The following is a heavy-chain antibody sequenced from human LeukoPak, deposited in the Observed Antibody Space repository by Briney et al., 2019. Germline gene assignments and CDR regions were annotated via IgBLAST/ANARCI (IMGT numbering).Heavy chain of an antibody. D-gene: IGHD6-13*01. CDR2: ISGGGGST. J-gene: IGHJ4*02. CDR3: AKDAAGPEY. CDR1: GLTFSDYS. V-gene: IGHV3-23*01. Sequence: GGSLRLSCAASGLTFSDYSMTWVRQAPGKGLFWVSGISGGGGSTYYADSVKGRFTISRDNSRNTLYLQMNSLRAEDTAVYYCAKDAAGPEYWGQGTLVTVSS.